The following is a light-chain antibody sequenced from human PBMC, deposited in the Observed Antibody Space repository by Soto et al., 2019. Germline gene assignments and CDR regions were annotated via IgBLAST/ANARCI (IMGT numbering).Light chain of an antibody. J-gene: IGKJ3*01. CDR2: GAS. V-gene: IGKV3-20*01. CDR1: QSVSSSY. CDR3: QQYGSSQFT. Sequence: IVLTQSPSTLSLSPGDRATLSCRASQSVSSSYLAWYQQKPGQAPRLLIYGASSRATGIPDRFSGSGSGTDFTLTISRLEPEDFAVYYCQQYGSSQFTFGPGTKVDIK.